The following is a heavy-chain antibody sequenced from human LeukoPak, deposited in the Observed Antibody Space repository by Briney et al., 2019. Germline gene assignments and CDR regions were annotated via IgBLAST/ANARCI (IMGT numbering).Heavy chain of an antibody. V-gene: IGHV4-34*01. J-gene: IGHJ6*03. D-gene: IGHD6-13*01. CDR3: ARNGIAAADPENYYYYYYMDV. Sequence: PSETLSLTCAVYGGSFSGYYWSWIRQPPGKGLEWIGEINHSGSTNYNPSLKSRVTISVDTSKNRFSLKLSSVTAADTAVYYCARNGIAAADPENYYYYYYMDVWGKGTTVTVSS. CDR1: GGSFSGYY. CDR2: INHSGST.